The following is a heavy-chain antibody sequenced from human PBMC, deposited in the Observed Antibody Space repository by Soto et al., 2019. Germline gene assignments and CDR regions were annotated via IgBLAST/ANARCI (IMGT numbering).Heavy chain of an antibody. D-gene: IGHD6-19*01. J-gene: IGHJ4*02. CDR1: GYTFTGYY. CDR2: INLNSGGT. CDR3: ARDKGVSGWKFDY. Sequence: ASVKVSCKSSGYTFTGYYMHWVRQAPGQGLEWMGWINLNSGGTNYAQKFQGRVTMTRDTSISTAYMELSRLRSDDTAMYYCARDKGVSGWKFDYWGQGTLVTVSS. V-gene: IGHV1-2*02.